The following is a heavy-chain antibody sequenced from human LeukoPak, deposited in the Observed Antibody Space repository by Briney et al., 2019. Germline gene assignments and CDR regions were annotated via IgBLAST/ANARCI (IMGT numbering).Heavy chain of an antibody. CDR1: RGTFSSYA. CDR2: IIPIFGTA. J-gene: IGHJ1*01. D-gene: IGHD6-19*01. Sequence: GASVKVSCKASRGTFSSYAISWVRPARGQGLEWMGGIIPIFGTANYAQKFQGRVTITADKSTSTAYMELSSLRSEDTTVYYCTRGPQWLPQGQYFQHWGQGTLVTVSS. V-gene: IGHV1-69*06. CDR3: TRGPQWLPQGQYFQH.